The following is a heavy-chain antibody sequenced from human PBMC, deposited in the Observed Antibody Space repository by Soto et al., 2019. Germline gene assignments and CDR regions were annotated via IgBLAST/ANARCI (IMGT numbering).Heavy chain of an antibody. CDR3: AGLSAGWYYYYYYYGMDV. D-gene: IGHD6-19*01. J-gene: IGHJ6*02. Sequence: TSETLSLTCAVYGGSFSGYYWSWIRQPPGKGLEWIGEINHSGSTNYNPSLKSRVTISVDTSKNQFSLKLSSVTAADTAVYYCAGLSAGWYYYYYYYGMDVWGQGTTVTVSS. V-gene: IGHV4-34*01. CDR2: INHSGST. CDR1: GGSFSGYY.